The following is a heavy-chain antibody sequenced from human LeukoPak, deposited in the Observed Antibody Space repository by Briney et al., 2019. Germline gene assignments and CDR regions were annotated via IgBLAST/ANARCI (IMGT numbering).Heavy chain of an antibody. D-gene: IGHD3-10*01. Sequence: SETLSLTSAVYGGSFSGYFWNWIRQPPGKGLEWIGEINHSGNTNYNASLESRVTISVDTSKNQISLKLTSVTAADTAIYYCAREGFYGSGRSLDSWGQGTLVTVS. CDR3: AREGFYGSGRSLDS. CDR1: GGSFSGYF. J-gene: IGHJ4*02. CDR2: INHSGNT. V-gene: IGHV4-34*01.